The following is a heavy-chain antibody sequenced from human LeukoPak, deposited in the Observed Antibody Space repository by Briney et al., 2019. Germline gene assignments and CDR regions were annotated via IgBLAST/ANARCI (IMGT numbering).Heavy chain of an antibody. CDR2: INPNSGGT. V-gene: IGHV1-2*04. D-gene: IGHD1/OR15-1a*01. Sequence: GASVKVSCKASGYTFTSYGISWVRQAPGQGLEWMGWINPNSGGTNYAQKFQGWVTMTRDTSISTAYMELSRLRSDDTAVYYCARAGTTSDGMDVWGQGTTVTVSS. J-gene: IGHJ6*02. CDR3: ARAGTTSDGMDV. CDR1: GYTFTSYG.